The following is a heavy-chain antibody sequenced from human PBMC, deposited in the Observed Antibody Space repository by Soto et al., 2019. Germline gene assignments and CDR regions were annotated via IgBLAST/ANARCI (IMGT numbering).Heavy chain of an antibody. V-gene: IGHV4-39*01. Sequence: ETLSLTCTVSGGSITNSNYYWGWIRQPPGQGLEWIGSLYYSGSTYYNPSLKSRVTVSVDTSKNQFSLKLRSVTAADTAVYYCARHPMVRDFDWLLYYDSWGQGTLVTVSS. CDR1: GGSITNSNYY. J-gene: IGHJ4*02. CDR3: ARHPMVRDFDWLLYYDS. D-gene: IGHD3-9*01. CDR2: LYYSGST.